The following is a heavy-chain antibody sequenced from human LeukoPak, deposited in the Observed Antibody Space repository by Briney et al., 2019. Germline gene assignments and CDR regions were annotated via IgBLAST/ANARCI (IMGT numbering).Heavy chain of an antibody. J-gene: IGHJ4*02. CDR3: ARVVYYDILTGYYPDYFDY. CDR2: IRYDGSNK. V-gene: IGHV3-30*02. D-gene: IGHD3-9*01. Sequence: GGSLRLSCAASGFTFSSYGMHWVRQAPGKGLEWVAFIRYDGSNKYYADSVKGRFTISRDNSKNTLYLQMNSLRAEDTAVYYCARVVYYDILTGYYPDYFDYWGQGTLVTVSS. CDR1: GFTFSSYG.